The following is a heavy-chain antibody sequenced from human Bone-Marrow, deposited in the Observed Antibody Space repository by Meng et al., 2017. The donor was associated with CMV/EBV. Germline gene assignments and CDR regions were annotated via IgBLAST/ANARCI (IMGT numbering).Heavy chain of an antibody. Sequence: GESLKISCAVSGLTFSSDWLSWVRQAPGKGLEWVANIKQDAHEGFYLDSVKGRFTISRDNAKNSLYLQMNSLRAEDTAVYYCAREGAAGRYYYGKDVWGQGTTVTVSS. CDR1: GLTFSSDW. J-gene: IGHJ6*02. CDR3: AREGAAGRYYYGKDV. V-gene: IGHV3-7*01. CDR2: IKQDAHEG. D-gene: IGHD1-26*01.